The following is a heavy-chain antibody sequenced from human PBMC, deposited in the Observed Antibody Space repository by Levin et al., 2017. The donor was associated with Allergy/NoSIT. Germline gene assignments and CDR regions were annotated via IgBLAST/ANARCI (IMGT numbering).Heavy chain of an antibody. CDR3: ARVGVDIVATTEMGGNWFDP. CDR2: IYYSGST. D-gene: IGHD5-12*01. Sequence: SQTLSLTCTVSGGSVSSGSYYWSWIRQPPGKGLEWIGYIYYSGSTNYNPSLKSRVTISVDTSKNQFSLKLSSVTAADTAVYYCARVGVDIVATTEMGGNWFDPWGQGTLVTVSS. CDR1: GGSVSSGSYY. V-gene: IGHV4-61*01. J-gene: IGHJ5*02.